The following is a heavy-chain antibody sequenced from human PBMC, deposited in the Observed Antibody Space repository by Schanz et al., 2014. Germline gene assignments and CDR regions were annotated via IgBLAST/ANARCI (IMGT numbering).Heavy chain of an antibody. CDR2: ITAYNGDT. CDR3: ARAGQDYSDSSGYATYYFGN. J-gene: IGHJ4*02. V-gene: IGHV1-18*01. Sequence: QVHLVQSGAEVKKPGSSVMVSCKASGGTFSSDTFSWVRQAPGQGLEWMGWITAYNGDTNYALKLQGRVTMTTDTSTGTAYMELRSLRSEDTAVYYCARAGQDYSDSSGYATYYFGNWGQGTLVTVSS. CDR1: GGTFSSDT. D-gene: IGHD3-22*01.